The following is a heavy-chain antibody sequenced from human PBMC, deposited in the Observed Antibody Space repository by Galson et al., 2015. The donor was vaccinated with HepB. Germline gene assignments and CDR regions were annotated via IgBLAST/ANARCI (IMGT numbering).Heavy chain of an antibody. V-gene: IGHV1-18*01. CDR3: ARIEIGYCSSTSCYTGAFDI. D-gene: IGHD2-2*02. CDR1: GYTFTSYG. Sequence: SVKVSCKASGYTFTSYGISWVRQAPGQGLEWMGWISAYNGNTNYAQKLQGRVTMTTDTSTSTAYMELRSLRSDDTAVYYCARIEIGYCSSTSCYTGAFDIWGQGTMVTVSS. CDR2: ISAYNGNT. J-gene: IGHJ3*02.